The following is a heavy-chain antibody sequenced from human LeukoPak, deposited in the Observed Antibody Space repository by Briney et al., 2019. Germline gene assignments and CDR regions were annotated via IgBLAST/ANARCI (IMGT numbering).Heavy chain of an antibody. D-gene: IGHD1-26*01. CDR2: IYPGDSDA. CDR3: ARQGEGATYSLFDY. J-gene: IGHJ4*02. CDR1: GYLFPSYW. Sequence: GESLKISCQGSGYLFPSYWIGWVRQLPGKGLEWMGIIYPGDSDATYTPSFQGQVTISADKSISTAYLQWSSLKASDTAMYYCARQGEGATYSLFDYWGQGTLVTVSS. V-gene: IGHV5-51*01.